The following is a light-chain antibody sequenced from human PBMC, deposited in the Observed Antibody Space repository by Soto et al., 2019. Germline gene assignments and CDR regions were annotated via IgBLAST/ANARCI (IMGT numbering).Light chain of an antibody. V-gene: IGKV1-5*03. CDR3: QQYNSYST. CDR2: KAS. J-gene: IGKJ1*01. Sequence: DIQMTQSPSSLSASVGDRVTITCRASQSISSYLNWYQQKPGKAPKLLIYKASTLKSGVPSRFSGSGSGTDFTLTISSLQPDDFATYYCQQYNSYSTFGQGTKVDIK. CDR1: QSISSY.